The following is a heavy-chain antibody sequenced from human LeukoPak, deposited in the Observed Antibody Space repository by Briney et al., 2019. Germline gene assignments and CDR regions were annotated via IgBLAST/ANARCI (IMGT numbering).Heavy chain of an antibody. CDR3: VRHSRVVAFDY. V-gene: IGHV4-59*08. J-gene: IGHJ4*02. D-gene: IGHD2-15*01. CDR1: GVSISNHY. Sequence: SETLSLTCTVSGVSISNHYSSWIRQPPGKGLEWIGYIYYTGNTNYNPSLRSRVTISEDTSKNQVSLELSSVTAADTAVYYCVRHSRVVAFDYWGQGNLVTVSS. CDR2: IYYTGNT.